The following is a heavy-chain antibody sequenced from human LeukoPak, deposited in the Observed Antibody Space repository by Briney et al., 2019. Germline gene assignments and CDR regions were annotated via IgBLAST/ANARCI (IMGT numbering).Heavy chain of an antibody. CDR1: GFTFSSYA. Sequence: GGSLRLSCAASGFTFSSYAMSWVRQAPGKGLEWVSAISGGGGNTYYADSVKGRFTISRDNSKNTLDPQINSLRAEDTAVYYCAKEWTSGRDALHIWGQGTMVTVSS. D-gene: IGHD6-19*01. CDR2: ISGGGGNT. V-gene: IGHV3-23*01. J-gene: IGHJ3*02. CDR3: AKEWTSGRDALHI.